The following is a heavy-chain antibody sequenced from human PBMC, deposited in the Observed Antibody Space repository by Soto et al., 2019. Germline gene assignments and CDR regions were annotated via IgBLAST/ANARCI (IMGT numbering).Heavy chain of an antibody. CDR3: ASCWGGPTCDFDY. V-gene: IGHV4-30-4*01. D-gene: IGHD3-16*01. Sequence: QVQLQESGPGLVKPSQTLSLTCTVSGGSISSGDYYWSWIRQPPGKGLEWIGYIDYSGSTYYNPSLKRRVTISVDTSKNQFALKLSSVTAADTAVYYCASCWGGPTCDFDYWGQGTLVTVSS. CDR1: GGSISSGDYY. CDR2: IDYSGST. J-gene: IGHJ4*02.